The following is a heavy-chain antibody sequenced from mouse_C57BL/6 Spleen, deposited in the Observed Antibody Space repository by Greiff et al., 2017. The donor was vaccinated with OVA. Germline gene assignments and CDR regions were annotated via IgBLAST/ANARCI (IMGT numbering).Heavy chain of an antibody. CDR1: GFSFNTYA. D-gene: IGHD1-1*01. V-gene: IGHV10-1*01. J-gene: IGHJ4*01. Sequence: EVKLVESGGGFVQPKGSLKLSCAASGFSFNTYAMNWVRQAPGKGLEWVARIRSKSNNYATYYADSVKDRFTISRDDSESMLYLQMNNLKTEDTAMYYCVRQYYGSHYYAMDYWGQGTSVTVSS. CDR3: VRQYYGSHYYAMDY. CDR2: IRSKSNNYAT.